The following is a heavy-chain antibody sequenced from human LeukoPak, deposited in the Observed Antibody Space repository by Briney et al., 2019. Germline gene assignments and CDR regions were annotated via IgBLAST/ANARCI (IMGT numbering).Heavy chain of an antibody. Sequence: SETLSLTCTVSGGSISSYYWSWIRQPPGKGLEWIGYIYYSGSTNYNPSLKSRVTISVDTSKNQFSLKLSSVTAADTAVYYCARGGRSFGVVIGWFDPWGQGTLVTVSS. V-gene: IGHV4-59*01. CDR2: IYYSGST. D-gene: IGHD3-3*01. J-gene: IGHJ5*02. CDR1: GGSISSYY. CDR3: ARGGRSFGVVIGWFDP.